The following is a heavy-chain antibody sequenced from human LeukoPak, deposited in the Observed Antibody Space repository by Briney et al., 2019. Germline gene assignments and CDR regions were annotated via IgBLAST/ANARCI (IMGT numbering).Heavy chain of an antibody. J-gene: IGHJ6*03. D-gene: IGHD6-6*01. CDR2: IIPIFGTA. Sequence: VKVSCKASGGTFSSYAISWVRQAPGQGLEWMGGIIPIFGTANYAQKFQGRVTITTDESTSTAYMEPSSLRSEDTAVYYCARVKYSSSWIHYYYYMDVWGKGTTVTVSS. CDR1: GGTFSSYA. V-gene: IGHV1-69*05. CDR3: ARVKYSSSWIHYYYYMDV.